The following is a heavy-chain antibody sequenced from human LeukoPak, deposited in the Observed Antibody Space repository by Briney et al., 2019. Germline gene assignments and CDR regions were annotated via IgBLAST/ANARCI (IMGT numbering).Heavy chain of an antibody. CDR3: ARSMVRGVRGSWFDP. J-gene: IGHJ5*02. D-gene: IGHD3-10*01. CDR2: INHSGST. Sequence: SETLSLTCTVSGGSINNGGYYWSWLRQPPGKGLEWIGEINHSGSTNYNPSLKSRVTISVDTSKNQFSLKLSSVTAADTAEYYCARSMVRGVRGSWFDPWGQGTLVTVSS. V-gene: IGHV4-34*01. CDR1: GGSINNGGYY.